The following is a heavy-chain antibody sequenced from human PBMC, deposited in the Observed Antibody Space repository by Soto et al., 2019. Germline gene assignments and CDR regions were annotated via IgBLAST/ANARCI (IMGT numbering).Heavy chain of an antibody. CDR3: ARGKSHGNSCCY. J-gene: IGHJ4*02. Sequence: PSETLSLTGSVSGNSLRNGSSWALFRHRLGKGLEWIGSVYQAVSASYTPCLKSRATILVDISRKQCSLKLQSVTAADTAVYYGARGKSHGNSCCYWNQGTRCTVSS. D-gene: IGHD5-18*01. CDR1: GNSLRNGSS. CDR2: VYQAVSA. V-gene: IGHV4-38-2*02.